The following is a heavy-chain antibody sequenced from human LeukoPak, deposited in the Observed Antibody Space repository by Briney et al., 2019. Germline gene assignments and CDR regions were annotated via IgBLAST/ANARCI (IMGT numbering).Heavy chain of an antibody. D-gene: IGHD3-3*01. V-gene: IGHV4-39*07. Sequence: SETLSLTCTVSGGSISSSSYYWGWIRQPPGKGLEWIGSIYYSGSTYYNPSLKSRVTISVDTSKNQFSLNLRSVTAADTAVYYCARDNDDEFWSGGRMGFDIWGQGTIVTVSS. CDR1: GGSISSSSYY. CDR2: IYYSGST. J-gene: IGHJ3*02. CDR3: ARDNDDEFWSGGRMGFDI.